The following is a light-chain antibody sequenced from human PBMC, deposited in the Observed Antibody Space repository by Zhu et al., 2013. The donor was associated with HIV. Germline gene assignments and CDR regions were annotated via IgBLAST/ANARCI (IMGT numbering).Light chain of an antibody. CDR3: QQYGDSPIT. V-gene: IGKV3-20*01. Sequence: EIVLTQSPPTLSLSPGERATLSCGASQSVGSTFLAWYQQKPGQAPRLLIYGASTRATGIPDRFSGSGSRTDFTLTISRLQPDDFAVYYCQQYGDSPITFGQGTRLQIK. CDR1: QSVGSTF. CDR2: GAS. J-gene: IGKJ5*01.